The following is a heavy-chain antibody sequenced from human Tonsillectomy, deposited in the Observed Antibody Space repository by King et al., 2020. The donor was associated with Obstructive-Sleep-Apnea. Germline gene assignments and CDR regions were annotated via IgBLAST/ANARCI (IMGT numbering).Heavy chain of an antibody. Sequence: VQLVESGAEVKKPGASVKVSFKASGYTFIRNAISWVRQAPGQGLEWMGWISADNGNTNYAQKLQGRVTMTTDTSTSTAYMELRSLRSDDTAVYYCARDRVVADDPPFQHWGQGTLVTVSS. V-gene: IGHV1-18*01. CDR1: GYTFIRNA. CDR3: ARDRVVADDPPFQH. J-gene: IGHJ1*01. CDR2: ISADNGNT. D-gene: IGHD5-12*01.